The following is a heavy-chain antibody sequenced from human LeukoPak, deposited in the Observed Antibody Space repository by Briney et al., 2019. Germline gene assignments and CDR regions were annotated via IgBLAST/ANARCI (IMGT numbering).Heavy chain of an antibody. V-gene: IGHV5-51*01. J-gene: IGHJ4*02. Sequence: GESLKISCKASGYSFTSHWIGWVRQMPGKGLEWMGIIYPGDFDTRYSPSFQGQVTISADKSISTAYLQWSTLQAPDTAMYYCARGDNSGWYFFDYWGQGTLVTVSS. CDR2: IYPGDFDT. CDR1: GYSFTSHW. D-gene: IGHD6-19*01. CDR3: ARGDNSGWYFFDY.